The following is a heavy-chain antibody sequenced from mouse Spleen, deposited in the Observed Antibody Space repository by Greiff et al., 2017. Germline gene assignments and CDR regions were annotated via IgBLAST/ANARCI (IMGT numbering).Heavy chain of an antibody. CDR1: GFSLTSYG. CDR3: AREGGDDSSGYPFAY. Sequence: VQLQQSGPGLVAPSQSLSITCTVSGFSLTSYGVHWVRQPPGKGLEWLGVIWAGGSTNYNSALMSRLSISKDNSKSQVFLKMNSLQTDDTAMYYCAREGGDDSSGYPFAYWGQGTLVTVSA. CDR2: IWAGGST. J-gene: IGHJ3*01. V-gene: IGHV2-9*02. D-gene: IGHD3-2*01.